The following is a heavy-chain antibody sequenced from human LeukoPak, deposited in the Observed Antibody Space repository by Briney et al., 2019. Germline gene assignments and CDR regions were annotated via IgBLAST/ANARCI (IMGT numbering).Heavy chain of an antibody. CDR2: ISGSGGST. CDR1: GFTFSSYA. D-gene: IGHD3-22*01. J-gene: IGHJ4*02. CDR3: AKDPTMIVVVIPDY. V-gene: IGHV3-23*01. Sequence: EGSLRLSCAASGFTFSSYAMSWVRQAPGKGLEWVSAISGSGGSTYYADSVKGRFAISRDNSKNALYLQMNSLRAEDTAVYYCAKDPTMIVVVIPDYWGQGTLVTVSS.